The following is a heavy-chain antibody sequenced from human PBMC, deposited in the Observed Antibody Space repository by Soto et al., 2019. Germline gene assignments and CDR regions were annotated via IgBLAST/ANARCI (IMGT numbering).Heavy chain of an antibody. CDR3: ARLGGYYQAFDS. V-gene: IGHV4-59*08. Sequence: QVQLQESGPGLVKPSETLSLTCTVSGGSISGYYWSWFRQPPGKGLEWIGYIYYTGSTTYNPSLKRRVTISVDTSKNQFSLNLNSVTAADTAVYYCARLGGYYQAFDSWGQGTLVTASS. CDR1: GGSISGYY. D-gene: IGHD3-22*01. CDR2: IYYTGST. J-gene: IGHJ4*02.